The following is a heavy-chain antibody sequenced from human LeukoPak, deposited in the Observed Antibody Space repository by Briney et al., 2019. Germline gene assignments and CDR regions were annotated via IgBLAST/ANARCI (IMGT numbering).Heavy chain of an antibody. CDR2: MSPNSGDT. D-gene: IGHD7-27*01. CDR1: GYTFTSYD. V-gene: IGHV1-8*01. Sequence: ASVKVSCKASGYTFTSYDFNWVRQATGQRPEWMGWMSPNSGDTGYAQKFQDRVTMTRNTSISTAYMELSGLRSDDTAVYYCARGPPNWGYDYWGPGTQVTVSS. CDR3: ARGPPNWGYDY. J-gene: IGHJ4*02.